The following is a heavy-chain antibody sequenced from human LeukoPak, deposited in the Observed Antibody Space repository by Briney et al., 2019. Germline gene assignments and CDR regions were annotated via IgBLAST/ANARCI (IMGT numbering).Heavy chain of an antibody. Sequence: PETLSLTCTVSGGSISDYYWTWIRQPPGKGLEWVGYIYYSRSTNYNPSLKSRLTISVDTSKSQFSLKLSSVTAADTAVYYCARGLLGYSSSWLGVAFDIWGQGTMVSVSS. V-gene: IGHV4-59*01. CDR3: ARGLLGYSSSWLGVAFDI. J-gene: IGHJ3*02. CDR1: GGSISDYY. D-gene: IGHD6-13*01. CDR2: IYYSRST.